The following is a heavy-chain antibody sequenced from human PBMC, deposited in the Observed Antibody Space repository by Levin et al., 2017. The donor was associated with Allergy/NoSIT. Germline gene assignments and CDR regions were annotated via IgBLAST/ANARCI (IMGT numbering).Heavy chain of an antibody. CDR3: ARDPVVVPNVILGYYYYGMDV. J-gene: IGHJ6*02. Sequence: ASVKVSCKASGYTFTSQGISWVRQAPGQGLEWMGWISVYNGNTNYAQKLQGRVTMTTDTSTSTAYMELRSLTSDDTAVYYCARDPVVVPNVILGYYYYGMDVWGQGTTVTVSS. CDR1: GYTFTSQG. D-gene: IGHD2-2*02. V-gene: IGHV1-18*01. CDR2: ISVYNGNT.